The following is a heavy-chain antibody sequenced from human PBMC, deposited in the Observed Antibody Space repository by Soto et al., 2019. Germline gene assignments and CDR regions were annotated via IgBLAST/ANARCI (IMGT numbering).Heavy chain of an antibody. V-gene: IGHV4-30-2*01. CDR2: IYHSGST. D-gene: IGHD3-16*01. CDR3: ARVMIQGGCWFDP. J-gene: IGHJ5*02. CDR1: GGSISSGGYS. Sequence: SETLSLTCAVSGGSISSGGYSWSWIRQPPGKGLEWIGYIYHSGSTYYNPSLKSRVTISVDRSKNQFSLKLSSVTAADTAVYYCARVMIQGGCWFDPWGQGTLVTVSS.